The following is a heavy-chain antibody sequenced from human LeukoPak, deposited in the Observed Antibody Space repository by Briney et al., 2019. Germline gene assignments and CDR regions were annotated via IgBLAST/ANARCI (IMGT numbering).Heavy chain of an antibody. V-gene: IGHV3-48*04. Sequence: PGGSLRLSCAASRFTFHTYGMNWVRQAPGKGLEWISYISGLSDIIHYGDSVKGRFTISRDNAKNSLYLQMNSLRVEDTAVYYCARRGLPDVWGKGTTVTVSS. D-gene: IGHD2-15*01. CDR2: ISGLSDII. CDR3: ARRGLPDV. CDR1: RFTFHTYG. J-gene: IGHJ6*04.